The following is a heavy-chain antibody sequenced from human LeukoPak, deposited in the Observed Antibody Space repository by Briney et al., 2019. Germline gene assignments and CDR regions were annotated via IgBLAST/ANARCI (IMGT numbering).Heavy chain of an antibody. CDR2: INPNSGGT. V-gene: IGHV1-2*02. CDR3: ARDATSGSYFYYFDY. J-gene: IGHJ4*02. D-gene: IGHD1-26*01. CDR1: GYTFTGYY. Sequence: ASVKVSCKASGYTFTGYYMHWVRQAPGQGLEWMGWINPNSGGTNYAQKFQGRVTMTRDTSISTAYMGLSRLRSDDTAVYYCARDATSGSYFYYFDYWGQGTLVTVSS.